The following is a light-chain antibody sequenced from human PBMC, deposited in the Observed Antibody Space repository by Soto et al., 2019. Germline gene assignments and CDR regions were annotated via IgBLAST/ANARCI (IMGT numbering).Light chain of an antibody. CDR2: GNK. Sequence: QPVLTQPSSVSGAPGQRVTISCTGDSSNIGTTYVHWYQQIPGAAPKLLIYGNKHRPSGVPGRFSGSKSGTSASLAITGVQAEDEADYYCQSYDNRLSGVVFGGGTKVTVL. CDR3: QSYDNRLSGVV. J-gene: IGLJ2*01. CDR1: SSNIGTTY. V-gene: IGLV1-40*01.